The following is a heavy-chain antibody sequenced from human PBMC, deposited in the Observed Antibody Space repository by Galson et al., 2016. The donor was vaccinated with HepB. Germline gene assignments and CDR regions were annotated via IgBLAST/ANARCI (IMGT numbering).Heavy chain of an antibody. CDR1: GDSVTSDTTC. Sequence: CAISGDSVTSDTTCWNWIRQSPSRGLEWLGRTYYRYKWFNDYADSVKSRITVTSDTSKNQFSLQLDSVTPDDTATYFCTRGYMQNGMDVWGHGTTVTVSS. CDR2: TYYRYKWFN. D-gene: IGHD5-24*01. CDR3: TRGYMQNGMDV. J-gene: IGHJ6*02. V-gene: IGHV6-1*01.